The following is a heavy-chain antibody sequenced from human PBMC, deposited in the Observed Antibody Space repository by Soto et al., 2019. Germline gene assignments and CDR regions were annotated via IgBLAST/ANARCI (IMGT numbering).Heavy chain of an antibody. CDR2: ISGSGGST. D-gene: IGHD2-15*01. CDR1: VFTFSSYA. Sequence: WWSLRLSCSASVFTFSSYAMSWVRQAPGKGLEWVSAISGSGGSTYYADSVKGRFTISRDNSKNTLYLQMNSLRAEDTAVYYCAKGSGIFGRMGVWGQGTTVTVSS. J-gene: IGHJ6*02. V-gene: IGHV3-23*01. CDR3: AKGSGIFGRMGV.